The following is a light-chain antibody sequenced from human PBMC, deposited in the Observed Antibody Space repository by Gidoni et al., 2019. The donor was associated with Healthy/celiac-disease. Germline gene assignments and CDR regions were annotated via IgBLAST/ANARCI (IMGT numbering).Light chain of an antibody. J-gene: IGKJ4*01. Sequence: EIVLTQSPGTLSLSPGERATLTCRSSQSVSSSYLAWYQQKHGQAPRLLIYCASSSAPGIPARFSGSGAGTDSTLTNSRRQPEDFSVYYCQQYGSSPPLTFGGGTKVEIK. CDR3: QQYGSSPPLT. CDR1: QSVSSSY. CDR2: CAS. V-gene: IGKV3-20*01.